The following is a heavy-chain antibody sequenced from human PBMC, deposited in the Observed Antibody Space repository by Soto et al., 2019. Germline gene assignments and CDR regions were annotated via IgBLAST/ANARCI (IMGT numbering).Heavy chain of an antibody. CDR1: GFTLSSNA. J-gene: IGHJ4*02. Sequence: GGSLRLSCAASGFTLSSNAMSWVRQAPGKGLEWVSSISGSGGRTYYADSVKGRFTISRDNSKNTLYLQMSSLRAEDTAVYNCAKGAESSRWYFDYWGQGTLVTVS. D-gene: IGHD2-2*01. CDR3: AKGAESSRWYFDY. V-gene: IGHV3-23*01. CDR2: ISGSGGRT.